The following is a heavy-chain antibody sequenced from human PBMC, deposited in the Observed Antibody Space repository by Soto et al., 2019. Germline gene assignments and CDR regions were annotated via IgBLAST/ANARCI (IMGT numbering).Heavy chain of an antibody. J-gene: IGHJ6*02. Sequence: QVQLVESGGGVVQPGRSLRLSCAASGFTSSSYGMHWVRQAPGKGLEWVAVIWYDGSNKYYADSVKGRFTISRDNSKNTLYRQMNSLRAEDTAVYYCAKGLYSSRWYGMDVWGQGTTVTVFS. CDR3: AKGLYSSRWYGMDV. CDR1: GFTSSSYG. CDR2: IWYDGSNK. V-gene: IGHV3-30*18. D-gene: IGHD6-13*01.